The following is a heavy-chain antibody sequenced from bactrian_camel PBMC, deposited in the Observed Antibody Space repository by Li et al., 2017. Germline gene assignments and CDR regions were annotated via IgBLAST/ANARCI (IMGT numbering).Heavy chain of an antibody. CDR3: AAELRRLRAGCTPGSDSGY. J-gene: IGHJ6*01. CDR2: IDSDGTT. CDR1: GFPGNNLY. D-gene: IGHD7*01. V-gene: IGHV3S10*01. Sequence: DVQLVESGGGSVQAGESLRLSCVASGFPGNNLYMAWFRQAPGKEREGVTAIDSDGTTSYADSVKGRFTISKDNAKNTLYLQMNSLKPEDTGMYYCAAELRRLRAGCTPGSDSGYWGQGTQVTVS.